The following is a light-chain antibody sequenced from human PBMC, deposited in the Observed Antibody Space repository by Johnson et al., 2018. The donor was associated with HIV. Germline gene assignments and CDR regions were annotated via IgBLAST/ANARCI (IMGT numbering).Light chain of an antibody. CDR3: GTWDSSLSAGGANYV. V-gene: IGLV1-51*01. CDR1: SSNIGNNY. CDR2: YNN. Sequence: QAVLTQPPSVSAAPGQKVTISCSGSSSNIGNNYISWYQQLPGRAPKLLIYYNNKRPSGIPDRFSGSKSGTSATLGITGLQTGDEADYYCGTWDSSLSAGGANYVFGTGTKVTVL. J-gene: IGLJ1*01.